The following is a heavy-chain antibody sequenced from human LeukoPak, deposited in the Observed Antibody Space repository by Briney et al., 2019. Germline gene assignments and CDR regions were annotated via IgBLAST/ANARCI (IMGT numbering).Heavy chain of an antibody. CDR3: ARVGVVVVVAATKFGWFDP. V-gene: IGHV1-18*01. Sequence: ASVTVSCTASGYTFTSYGISWVRQAPGQGLEWMGWISAYNGNTNYAQKLQGRVTMTTYPSTSTAYMELRSLRSDDTAVYYCARVGVVVVVAATKFGWFDPWGQGTLVTVSS. CDR2: ISAYNGNT. CDR1: GYTFTSYG. D-gene: IGHD2-15*01. J-gene: IGHJ5*02.